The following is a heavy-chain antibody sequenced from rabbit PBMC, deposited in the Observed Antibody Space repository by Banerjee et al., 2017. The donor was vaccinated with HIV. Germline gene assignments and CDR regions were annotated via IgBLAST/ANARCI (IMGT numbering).Heavy chain of an antibody. V-gene: IGHV1S45*01. CDR2: IYTVSGGST. CDR3: ARSPYNDYFNL. CDR1: GSDISSSYL. D-gene: IGHD5-1*01. Sequence: QEQLVEYGGDLVKPEGSLTLTCTASGSDISSSYLICWVRQAPGKGLEWIACIYTVSGGSTDYASWAKGRFTISRSTSLDTVDLKMTSLTAADTATYFCARSPYNDYFNLWGPGTLVTVS. J-gene: IGHJ4*01.